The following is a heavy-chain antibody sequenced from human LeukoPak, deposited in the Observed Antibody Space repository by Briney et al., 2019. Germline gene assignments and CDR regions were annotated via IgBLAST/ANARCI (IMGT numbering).Heavy chain of an antibody. V-gene: IGHV3-11*06. J-gene: IGHJ3*02. CDR2: ISSSSSYT. CDR3: ARSGAEDDAFDI. CDR1: GFTFSDYY. D-gene: IGHD4-17*01. Sequence: PGGSLRLSCAASGFTFSDYYMSWIRQAPGKGLEWVSYISSSSSYTNYADSVKGRFTISRDNAKNSLYLQMNSLRAEDAAVYYCARSGAEDDAFDIWGQGTMVTVSS.